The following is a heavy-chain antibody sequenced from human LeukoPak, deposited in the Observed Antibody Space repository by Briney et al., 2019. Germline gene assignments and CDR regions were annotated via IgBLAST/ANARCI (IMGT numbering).Heavy chain of an antibody. CDR1: GFTFGSYA. J-gene: IGHJ4*02. V-gene: IGHV3-30*04. CDR3: ASGAGGWELLTKSTFDY. D-gene: IGHD1-26*01. Sequence: GRSLRLSCAASGFTFGSYAFHWVRQAPGKGLEWVAVISYDGSNKYYADSVKGRFTISRDNSKNTLFLQMNSLRLEDTAVYYCASGAGGWELLTKSTFDYWGQGTLVTVSS. CDR2: ISYDGSNK.